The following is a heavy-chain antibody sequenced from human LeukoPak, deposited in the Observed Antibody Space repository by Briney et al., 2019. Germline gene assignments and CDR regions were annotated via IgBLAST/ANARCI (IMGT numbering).Heavy chain of an antibody. CDR3: AKDDRVTMVRGVIPYFDY. Sequence: PGGSLRLSCAASGFTFSSYGMHWVRQAPGKGLEWVAFIRYDGSNKYYAGSVKGRFTISRDNSKNTLYLQMNSLRAEDTAVYYCAKDDRVTMVRGVIPYFDYWGQGTLVTVSS. CDR1: GFTFSSYG. CDR2: IRYDGSNK. J-gene: IGHJ4*02. D-gene: IGHD3-10*01. V-gene: IGHV3-30*02.